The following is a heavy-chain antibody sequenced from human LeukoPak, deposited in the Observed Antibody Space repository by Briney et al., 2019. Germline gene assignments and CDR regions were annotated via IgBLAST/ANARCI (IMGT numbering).Heavy chain of an antibody. CDR2: VYYGGNT. Sequence: SETLSLTCTVSGGSISSISYYWDWIRQPPGKGLEWIGSVYYGGNTYYNPSLKSRVTISVDTSKDQFSLKLSSVTAADTAVYYCARDRPVAYYYDNSGYYDYWGQGTLVTVSS. V-gene: IGHV4-39*07. CDR3: ARDRPVAYYYDNSGYYDY. D-gene: IGHD3-22*01. CDR1: GGSISSISYY. J-gene: IGHJ4*02.